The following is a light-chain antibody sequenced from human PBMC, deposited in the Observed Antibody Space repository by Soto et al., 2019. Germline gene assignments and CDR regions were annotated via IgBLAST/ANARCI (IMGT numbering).Light chain of an antibody. CDR3: QQYKDYVYT. V-gene: IGKV1-5*01. CDR2: DVS. Sequence: DIQMTQSPSTLSASVGDRVIITCRASQTVERWMDWYQQKPGKDPKLLISDVSTLERGVPSRFSGSVSATEFTLTISGLQPDDFATYYCQQYKDYVYTFGQGTKVESK. J-gene: IGKJ2*01. CDR1: QTVERW.